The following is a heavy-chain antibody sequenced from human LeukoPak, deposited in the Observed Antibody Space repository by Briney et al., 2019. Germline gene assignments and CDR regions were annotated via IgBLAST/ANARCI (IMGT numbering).Heavy chain of an antibody. CDR3: TREGYDNGDY. D-gene: IGHD3-16*01. Sequence: SETLSLTCTVSGASTSSGAYYWSWVRQPAGKGLEWIGRIYTSGCTNYNPSLKSRDTISLDTSQNQLSFRLTSVTAADTAMYYCTREGYDNGDYWGQGALVTVSS. J-gene: IGHJ4*02. CDR1: GASTSSGAYY. V-gene: IGHV4-61*02. CDR2: IYTSGCT.